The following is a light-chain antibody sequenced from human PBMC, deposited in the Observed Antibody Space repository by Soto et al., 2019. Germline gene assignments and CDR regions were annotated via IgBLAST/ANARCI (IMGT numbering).Light chain of an antibody. CDR1: SSNIGNNY. V-gene: IGLV1-51*01. CDR2: DNT. J-gene: IGLJ3*02. Sequence: QSVLTQPPSVSAAPGQKVTISCSGTSSNIGNNYVAWYQHLPGTAPKLLIYDNTYRPSGIPDRFSGSKSGTSATLAITGLQTGDEADYYCGTWDSSLSAGVFGGGTKLTVL. CDR3: GTWDSSLSAGV.